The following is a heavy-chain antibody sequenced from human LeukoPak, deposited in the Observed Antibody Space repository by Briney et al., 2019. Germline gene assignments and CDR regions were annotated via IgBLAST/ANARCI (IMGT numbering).Heavy chain of an antibody. J-gene: IGHJ5*02. CDR3: ARGGSRNSSGYLWSGSGLARNNWFDP. Sequence: SETLSLTCTVYGGSFSGYYWSWIRQPPGKGLEWIGDINHSGSTNYNPSLKSRVTISVDTSKNQFSLKLSSVTAADTAVYYCARGGSRNSSGYLWSGSGLARNNWFDPWGQGTLVTVSS. CDR2: INHSGST. CDR1: GGSFSGYY. D-gene: IGHD3-22*01. V-gene: IGHV4-34*01.